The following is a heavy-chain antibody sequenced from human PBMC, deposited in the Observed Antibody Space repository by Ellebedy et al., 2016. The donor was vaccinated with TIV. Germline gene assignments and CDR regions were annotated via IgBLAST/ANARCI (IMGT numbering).Heavy chain of an antibody. Sequence: SETLSLTCTVSGGSINSGSYYRTWIRQHPGKGLEWIGDMYYSGSTYYNPSLKSRVTISVDTSKNQFSLELTSMSAADTAVYYCARVERDDYGGKRLDYWGQGTLVTVSS. CDR3: ARVERDDYGGKRLDY. CDR1: GGSINSGSYY. J-gene: IGHJ4*02. V-gene: IGHV4-31*03. D-gene: IGHD4-23*01. CDR2: MYYSGST.